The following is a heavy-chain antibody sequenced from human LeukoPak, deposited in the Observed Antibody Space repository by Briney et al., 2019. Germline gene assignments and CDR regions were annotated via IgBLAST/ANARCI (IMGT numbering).Heavy chain of an antibody. Sequence: VASVKVSCKASGGTFSSYAIGWVRQAPGQGLEWMGGIIPIFGTANYAQKFQGRVTITADESTSTAYMELSSLRSEDTAVYYCARSGYGSGSYYAGTWGQGTLVTVSS. V-gene: IGHV1-69*13. CDR3: ARSGYGSGSYYAGT. J-gene: IGHJ5*02. CDR2: IIPIFGTA. CDR1: GGTFSSYA. D-gene: IGHD3-10*01.